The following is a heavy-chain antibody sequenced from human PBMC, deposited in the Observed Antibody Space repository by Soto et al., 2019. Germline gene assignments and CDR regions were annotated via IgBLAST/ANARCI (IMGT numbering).Heavy chain of an antibody. CDR3: ARGELLWFGELLR. D-gene: IGHD3-10*01. V-gene: IGHV1-8*01. J-gene: IGHJ4*02. Sequence: QVQLVQSGAEVKKPGASVKVSCKASGDTFTSYDINWVRQATGQGLERMRWMNPNSGNTGYAQQCQGRVTMTRNTSISTAYMELSSLRSEDTAVSYCARGELLWFGELLRWGQGTLVTVSS. CDR2: MNPNSGNT. CDR1: GDTFTSYD.